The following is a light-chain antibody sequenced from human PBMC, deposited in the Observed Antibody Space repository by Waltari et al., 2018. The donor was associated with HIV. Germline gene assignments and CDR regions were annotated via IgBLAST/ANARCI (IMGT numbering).Light chain of an antibody. V-gene: IGLV2-18*02. J-gene: IGLJ2*01. CDR1: SSDVGRSYR. Sequence: QSALTQPPSVSGSPGQSVTISCTGTSSDVGRSYRVSWYQQPPGTAPKLMIYEVGNRPSGVPHRFSGSKSGNTASLTISGLQAEDEADYYCSSYTSSSTLVFGGGTKLTVL. CDR2: EVG. CDR3: SSYTSSSTLV.